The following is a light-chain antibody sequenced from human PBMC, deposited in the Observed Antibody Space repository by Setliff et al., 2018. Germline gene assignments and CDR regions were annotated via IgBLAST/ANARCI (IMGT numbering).Light chain of an antibody. V-gene: IGLV2-23*02. CDR2: DVT. CDR3: CSYAGRSTYV. J-gene: IGLJ1*01. CDR1: SSDVGTYNF. Sequence: QSALTQPASVSGSPGQSITISCTGTSSDVGTYNFVSWYRQHPGKAPKLLIYDVTKRPSGISDRFSGSKSDNTAALTISGLQAEDEAHYYCCSYAGRSTYVFGTGTKGTV.